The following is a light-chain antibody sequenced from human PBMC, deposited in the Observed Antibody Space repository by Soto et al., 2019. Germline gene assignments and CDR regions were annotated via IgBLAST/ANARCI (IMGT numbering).Light chain of an antibody. CDR1: QGISSY. CDR2: AAS. CDR3: QQLKSYLAWLT. J-gene: IGKJ4*01. Sequence: DIQLTQSPSILSASVGDRVTISCRASQGISSYLAWYQQKPGKAPKLLIYAASTLQSGVPSRFSGSGSGTEFTLTISSLQPEDFATYYCQQLKSYLAWLTFGGGTKVEIK. V-gene: IGKV1-9*01.